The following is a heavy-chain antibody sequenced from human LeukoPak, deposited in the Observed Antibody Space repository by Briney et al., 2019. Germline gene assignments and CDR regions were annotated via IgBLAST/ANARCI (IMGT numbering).Heavy chain of an antibody. CDR3: ARMRSGWYIDY. D-gene: IGHD6-19*01. CDR2: TSTTSSSI. Sequence: GGSLRLSCAASGFTFSNYAMTWVRQAPGKGLEWVSFTSTTSSSIYYADSVKGRFTISRDNAKNSLYLQMSSLRDEDTAVYYCARMRSGWYIDYWGQGTLVTVSS. CDR1: GFTFSNYA. J-gene: IGHJ4*02. V-gene: IGHV3-48*02.